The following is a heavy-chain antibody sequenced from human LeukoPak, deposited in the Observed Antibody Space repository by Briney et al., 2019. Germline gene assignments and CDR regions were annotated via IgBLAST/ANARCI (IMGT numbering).Heavy chain of an antibody. V-gene: IGHV4-30-4*08. CDR1: GGAISSGDYY. CDR3: ARESLVVDDAFDI. D-gene: IGHD2-2*01. CDR2: IYYSGST. J-gene: IGHJ3*02. Sequence: PSETLSLTCTVSGGAISSGDYYWSWIRQPPGKGLEWIGYIYYSGSTYYNPSLKSRVTISVDTSKNQFSLKLSSVTAADTAVYYCARESLVVDDAFDIWGQGTMVTVSS.